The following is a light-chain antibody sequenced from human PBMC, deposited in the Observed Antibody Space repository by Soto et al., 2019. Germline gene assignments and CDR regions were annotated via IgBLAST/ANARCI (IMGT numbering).Light chain of an antibody. CDR1: QSVTNSY. J-gene: IGKJ4*01. V-gene: IGKV3-15*01. CDR3: QQYSNWPLT. Sequence: VMTQSPVTLSASPGERATLSCRASQSVTNSYLAWYQQKPGQAPRLLIFGASTRAAGIPARSSGSGSGTEFTLTISSLQSEDFAVYYCQQYSNWPLTFGGGTKVDIK. CDR2: GAS.